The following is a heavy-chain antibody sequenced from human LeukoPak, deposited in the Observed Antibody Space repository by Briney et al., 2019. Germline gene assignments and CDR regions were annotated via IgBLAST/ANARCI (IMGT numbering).Heavy chain of an antibody. V-gene: IGHV1-2*02. CDR2: INPNSGGT. D-gene: IGHD6-19*01. CDR3: ARATSGQFYYFEY. J-gene: IGHJ4*02. Sequence: ASVKVSCKASGYTFTGYYMHWVRQAPGQGLEWMGWINPNSGGTNYAQKFQGRVTMTRDTSISTAYMELSRLRSDDTAVYYCARATSGQFYYFEYWGQGALVTVSS. CDR1: GYTFTGYY.